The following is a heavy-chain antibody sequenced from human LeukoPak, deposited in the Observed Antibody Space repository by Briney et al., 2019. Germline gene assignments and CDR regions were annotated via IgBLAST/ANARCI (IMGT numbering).Heavy chain of an antibody. J-gene: IGHJ3*02. CDR2: ISWNSGSI. CDR1: GFTFDDYA. V-gene: IGHV3-9*01. Sequence: GGSLRLSCAASGFTFDDYAMHWVRQAPGKGLEWVSGISWNSGSIGYADSVKGRFTISRDNAKNSLYLQMNSLRAEDTALYYCAKDMYSSGYLDAFDIWGQGTMVTVSS. D-gene: IGHD3-22*01. CDR3: AKDMYSSGYLDAFDI.